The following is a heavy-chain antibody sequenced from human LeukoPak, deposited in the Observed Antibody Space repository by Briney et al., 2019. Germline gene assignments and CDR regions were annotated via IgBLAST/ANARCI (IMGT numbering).Heavy chain of an antibody. CDR1: GFTFSSYA. Sequence: PGKSLRLSCAASGFTFSSYAMHWVRQAPGKGLEWVAVISYDGSNKYYADSVKGRFTISRDNSKNTLSLQMNSLRAEDTAVCYCARNVLLWFGELRNGYFDYWGQGTLVTVSS. CDR3: ARNVLLWFGELRNGYFDY. CDR2: ISYDGSNK. J-gene: IGHJ4*02. V-gene: IGHV3-30*04. D-gene: IGHD3-10*01.